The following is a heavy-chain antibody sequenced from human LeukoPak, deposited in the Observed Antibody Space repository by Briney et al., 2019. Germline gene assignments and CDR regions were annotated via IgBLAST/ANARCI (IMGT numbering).Heavy chain of an antibody. Sequence: GGSLRLSCAASGFTFSNDWMNWVRQAPGKGLEWVANIKQDGSEKYYVDSVKGRFTISRDNAKNSLYLQMNSLRAEDTAVYHCARDVDTSSHYSQFDYWGQGTLVTVSS. V-gene: IGHV3-7*01. CDR2: IKQDGSEK. D-gene: IGHD3-22*01. CDR1: GFTFSNDW. J-gene: IGHJ4*02. CDR3: ARDVDTSSHYSQFDY.